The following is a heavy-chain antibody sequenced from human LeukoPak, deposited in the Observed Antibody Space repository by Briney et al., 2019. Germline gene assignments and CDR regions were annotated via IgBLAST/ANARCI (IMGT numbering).Heavy chain of an antibody. CDR3: ARDKVGGYCSSTSCYRPRPKGYFDL. CDR2: IYYSGST. Sequence: SETLSLTCTVSGGSISSYYWSWIRQHPGKGLEWIGYIYYSGSTYYNPSLKSRVTISVDTSKNQFSLKLSSVTAADTAVYYCARDKVGGYCSSTSCYRPRPKGYFDLWGRGTLVTVSS. J-gene: IGHJ2*01. D-gene: IGHD2-2*02. V-gene: IGHV4-59*06. CDR1: GGSISSYY.